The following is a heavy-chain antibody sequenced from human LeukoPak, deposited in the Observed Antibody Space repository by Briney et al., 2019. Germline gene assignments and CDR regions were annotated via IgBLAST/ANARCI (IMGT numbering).Heavy chain of an antibody. J-gene: IGHJ3*02. CDR3: ARAVDDSSGYYYRADDAFDI. D-gene: IGHD3-22*01. CDR2: IYGSGTT. CDR1: GGSISSYY. V-gene: IGHV4-4*07. Sequence: KASETLSLTCSVSGGSISSYYWNWIRQPAGKGLEWIGRIYGSGTTNYNPSLKSRVTMSLDTSKNQFSLKLSSVTAADTAVYYCARAVDDSSGYYYRADDAFDIWGQGTMVTVSS.